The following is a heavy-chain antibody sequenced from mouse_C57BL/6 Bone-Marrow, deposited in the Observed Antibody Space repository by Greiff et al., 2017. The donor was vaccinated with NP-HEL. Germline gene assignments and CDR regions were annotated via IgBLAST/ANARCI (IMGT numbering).Heavy chain of an antibody. CDR3: ARPWSGDYYGSSYWYFDV. V-gene: IGHV5-12*01. J-gene: IGHJ1*03. Sequence: VQLKESGGGLVQPGGSLKLSCAASGFTFSDYYMYWVRQTPEKRLEWVAYISNGGGSTYYPDTVKGRFTISRAHAKNTLYLQMSRLKSEDTAMYYCARPWSGDYYGSSYWYFDVWGTGTTVTVSS. D-gene: IGHD1-1*01. CDR2: ISNGGGST. CDR1: GFTFSDYY.